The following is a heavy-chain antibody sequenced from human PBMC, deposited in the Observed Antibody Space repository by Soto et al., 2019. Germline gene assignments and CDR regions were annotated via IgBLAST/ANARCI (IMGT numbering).Heavy chain of an antibody. CDR1: GYTFTSYG. Sequence: GSVKVSCKASGYTFTSYGISWVRQAPGQGLEWMGWISAYNGNTNYAQKLQGRVTMTTDTSTSTAYMELRSLRSDDTAVYYCARVGNDYGDYLLGYWGQGTLVTVSS. J-gene: IGHJ4*02. CDR3: ARVGNDYGDYLLGY. V-gene: IGHV1-18*01. D-gene: IGHD4-17*01. CDR2: ISAYNGNT.